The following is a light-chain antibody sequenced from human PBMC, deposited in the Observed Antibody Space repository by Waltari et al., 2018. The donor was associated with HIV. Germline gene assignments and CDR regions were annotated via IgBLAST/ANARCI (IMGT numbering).Light chain of an antibody. V-gene: IGLV2-8*01. J-gene: IGLJ3*02. CDR1: GSDVGAYNY. CDR3: SSYAGTNNWV. Sequence: QSALTQPPSASGSPGQSVTISCTGTGSDVGAYNYVSWYQPHPGKAPKVLIYEVSKRPSGVPDRFSGAKSDNTASLTVSGLQADDEADYYCSSYAGTNNWVFGGGTKLTVL. CDR2: EVS.